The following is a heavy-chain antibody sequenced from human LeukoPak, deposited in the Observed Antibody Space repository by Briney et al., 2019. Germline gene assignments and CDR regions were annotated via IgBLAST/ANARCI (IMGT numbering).Heavy chain of an antibody. V-gene: IGHV4-34*01. Sequence: SETLSLTCAVYGGSFSGYYWSWIRQPPGKGLEWIGEINHSGSTNYNPSLKSRVTISVDTSKNQFSLKLSSVTAADTAVYYCARGSDSYYYGSGSSDYWGQGTLVTVSS. CDR1: GGSFSGYY. J-gene: IGHJ4*02. CDR3: ARGSDSYYYGSGSSDY. D-gene: IGHD3-10*01. CDR2: INHSGST.